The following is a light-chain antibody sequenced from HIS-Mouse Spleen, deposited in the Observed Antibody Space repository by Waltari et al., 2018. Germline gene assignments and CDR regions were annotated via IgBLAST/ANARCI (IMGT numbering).Light chain of an antibody. V-gene: IGKV4-1*01. J-gene: IGKJ4*02. Sequence: DIVMTQSPDSLAVSLGERATINCKYSQSVLYSSNNKNYLPWYQQKPGQPPKLLIYWASTRESGVPDRFSGSKSGTSASLAISGLRSEDEADYYCAAWDDSLSGRVFGGGTK. CDR3: AAWDDSLSGRV. CDR1: QSVLYSSNNKNY. CDR2: WAS.